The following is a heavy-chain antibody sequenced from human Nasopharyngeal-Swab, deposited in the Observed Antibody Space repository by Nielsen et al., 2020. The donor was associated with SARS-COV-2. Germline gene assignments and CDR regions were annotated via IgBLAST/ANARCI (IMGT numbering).Heavy chain of an antibody. CDR1: GFTFSNAW. J-gene: IGHJ4*02. D-gene: IGHD3-22*01. V-gene: IGHV3-15*01. Sequence: GGSLRLSCAASGFTFSNAWMSWVRQAPGKGLEWVGRIKSKTDGGTTDYAAPVKGRFTISRDDSKNTLYLQMDSLKTEDTAVYYCTTVYDSSGYKDYWGQGTLVTVSS. CDR3: TTVYDSSGYKDY. CDR2: IKSKTDGGTT.